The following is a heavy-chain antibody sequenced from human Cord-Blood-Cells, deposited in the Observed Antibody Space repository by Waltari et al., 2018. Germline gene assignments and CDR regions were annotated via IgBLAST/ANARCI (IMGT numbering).Heavy chain of an antibody. CDR2: RSYDGSNK. D-gene: IGHD6-13*01. CDR3: ARPRLSSWYFDY. Sequence: QVQLVVTGGGVVQPGWSLRLACAAPVFTFSRYAMHWLRQAQARGLEWVAVRSYDGSNKYYADSVKGRFTISRDNSKNTLYLQMNSLRAEDTAVYYCARPRLSSWYFDYWGQGTLVTVSS. CDR1: VFTFSRYA. J-gene: IGHJ4*02. V-gene: IGHV3-30*04.